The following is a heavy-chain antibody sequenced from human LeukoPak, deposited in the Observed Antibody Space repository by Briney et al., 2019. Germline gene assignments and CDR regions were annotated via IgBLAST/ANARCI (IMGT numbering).Heavy chain of an antibody. Sequence: GRSLRLSCAASGFTFDDYAMHWVRQAPGKGLEWVSGISWNSGSIGYADSVKGRFTISRDNAKKSLYLQMNSLRADDTAFYYCGKDVAPYYYDSSGYPENWGQGTLVTVSS. CDR2: ISWNSGSI. CDR3: GKDVAPYYYDSSGYPEN. J-gene: IGHJ4*02. D-gene: IGHD3-22*01. V-gene: IGHV3-9*01. CDR1: GFTFDDYA.